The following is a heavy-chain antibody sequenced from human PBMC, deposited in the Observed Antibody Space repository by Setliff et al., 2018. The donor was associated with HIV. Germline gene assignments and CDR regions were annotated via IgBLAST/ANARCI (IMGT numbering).Heavy chain of an antibody. CDR1: GGSVNDFY. V-gene: IGHV4-4*09. CDR2: IHSSGST. J-gene: IGHJ4*02. D-gene: IGHD2-21*02. CDR3: ATLDHSGGNFLAD. Sequence: SETLSLTCTVSGGSVNDFYCNWIRQPPGKGPEWIGYIHSSGSTIYNPSLKSRITISLDTSKEQFSLELSSATAADAAVYYCATLDHSGGNFLADWGQGSLVTVS.